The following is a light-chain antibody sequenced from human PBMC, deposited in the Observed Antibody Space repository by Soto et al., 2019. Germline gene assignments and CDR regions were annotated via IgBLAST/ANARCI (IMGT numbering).Light chain of an antibody. Sequence: EIVMTQSPATLSVSPGERATLYCRASQSVRSNIAWYQQKPGQAPRLLIYGASTRATGIPARFSGSGSGTEFTFTISSLQSEDFVVYYCQQYNKWPRTFGQGTKVDIK. CDR1: QSVRSN. CDR3: QQYNKWPRT. V-gene: IGKV3-15*01. CDR2: GAS. J-gene: IGKJ1*01.